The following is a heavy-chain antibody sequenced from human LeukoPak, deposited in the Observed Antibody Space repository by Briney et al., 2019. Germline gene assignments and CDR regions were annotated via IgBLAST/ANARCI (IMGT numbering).Heavy chain of an antibody. D-gene: IGHD3-22*01. V-gene: IGHV1-2*02. CDR2: INPNSGGT. Sequence: GASVKVSCKASGYTFTGYYMHWVRQAPGQGLEWMGWINPNSGGTNYAQKFQGRVTMTRDTSISTAYMELSRLRSDDTAVYYCARGRIVVVNLLDYWGQGTLVTVSS. J-gene: IGHJ4*02. CDR1: GYTFTGYY. CDR3: ARGRIVVVNLLDY.